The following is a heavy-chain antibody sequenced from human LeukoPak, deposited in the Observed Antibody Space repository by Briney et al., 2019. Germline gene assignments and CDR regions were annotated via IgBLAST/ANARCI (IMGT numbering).Heavy chain of an antibody. V-gene: IGHV3-9*01. CDR1: GFIFDDYA. Sequence: GRSLRLSCAASGFIFDDYAIHWVRQAPGKGLEWVSGISWNSGSIGYADSVKGRFTISRDNAKNSLYLQMNSLRTEDTALYYCARAIGVTCISTSCYSFDYWGQGTLVTVSS. CDR3: ARAIGVTCISTSCYSFDY. J-gene: IGHJ4*02. CDR2: ISWNSGSI. D-gene: IGHD2-2*02.